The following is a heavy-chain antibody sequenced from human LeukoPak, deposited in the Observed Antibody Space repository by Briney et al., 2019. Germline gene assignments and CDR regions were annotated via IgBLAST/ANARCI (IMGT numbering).Heavy chain of an antibody. D-gene: IGHD3-16*02. CDR3: AKVALNHYVWGSDRSPLGY. V-gene: IGHV3-23*01. Sequence: PGGSLRLSCAAPGFTFSNYAMNWVRQAPGKGLEWVSGISYSGGSTYYADSVKGRFTISRDNSKNTLFLQVNSLRAEDTAIYYCAKVALNHYVWGSDRSPLGYWGQGTLVTVSS. J-gene: IGHJ4*02. CDR2: ISYSGGST. CDR1: GFTFSNYA.